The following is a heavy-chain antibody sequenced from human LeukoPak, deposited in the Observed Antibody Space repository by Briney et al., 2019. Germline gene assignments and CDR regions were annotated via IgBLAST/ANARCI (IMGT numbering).Heavy chain of an antibody. CDR3: ARADSSSWFYLDY. J-gene: IGHJ4*02. Sequence: GGCLCLSCAASGFTFDDYGMNWVRQAPGRGLEWVSGINWNVDSTGYTDSVKGRFTISRDNVKNSLYLQMNSLRAEDTALYHCARADSSSWFYLDYWGQGTLVTVSS. V-gene: IGHV3-20*01. CDR1: GFTFDDYG. CDR2: INWNVDST. D-gene: IGHD6-13*01.